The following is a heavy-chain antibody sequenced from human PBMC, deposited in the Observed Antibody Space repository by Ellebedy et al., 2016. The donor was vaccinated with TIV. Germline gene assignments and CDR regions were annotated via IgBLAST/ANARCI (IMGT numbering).Heavy chain of an antibody. J-gene: IGHJ4*02. CDR1: GFTFSSYA. V-gene: IGHV3-23*01. Sequence: GESLKISCAASGFTFSSYAMSWVRQAPGKGLEWVSAISGGGGTTYYADSVEGRFIISRDNSKRTLFLQMNSLRAEDTAVYYCAKGRGGGSDSSAPRYYFDSWGLGTLVTVSS. CDR2: ISGGGGTT. D-gene: IGHD6-19*01. CDR3: AKGRGGGSDSSAPRYYFDS.